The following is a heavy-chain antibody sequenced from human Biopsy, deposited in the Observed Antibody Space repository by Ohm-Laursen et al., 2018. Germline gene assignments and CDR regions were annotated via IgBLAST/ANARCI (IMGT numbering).Heavy chain of an antibody. D-gene: IGHD3-3*01. CDR1: GGSIGGSGDY. V-gene: IGHV4-61*08. Sequence: SETLSLTCTVSGGSIGGSGDYWSWIRQPPGKGLEWIGYISDTGTTNYNPSLRGRVAMSVDTSKNQFSLQLTSVTAADTAMFFCARLFRLDDYWNDDPPDAFDVWGQGTRVTVSS. CDR3: ARLFRLDDYWNDDPPDAFDV. CDR2: ISDTGTT. J-gene: IGHJ3*01.